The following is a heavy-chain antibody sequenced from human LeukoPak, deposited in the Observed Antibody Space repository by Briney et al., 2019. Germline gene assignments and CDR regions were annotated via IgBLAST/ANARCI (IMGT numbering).Heavy chain of an antibody. CDR3: ARWSMVRGVIITHLFDY. D-gene: IGHD3-10*01. J-gene: IGHJ4*02. CDR2: IKQDGSEK. Sequence: GGSLRLSCAASGFTFSSYWMSWVRQAPGKGLEWVANIKQDGSEKYYVDSVKGRFTISRDNAKHSLYLQMNSLRAEDTAVYYCARWSMVRGVIITHLFDYWGQGTLVTVSS. CDR1: GFTFSSYW. V-gene: IGHV3-7*03.